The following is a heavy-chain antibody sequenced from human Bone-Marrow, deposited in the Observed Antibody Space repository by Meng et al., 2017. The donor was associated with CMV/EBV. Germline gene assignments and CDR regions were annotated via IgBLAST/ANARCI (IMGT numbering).Heavy chain of an antibody. D-gene: IGHD6-13*01. CDR3: ARDRAGEYSSSWPYYYYGMDV. V-gene: IGHV3-33*01. CDR2: IWYDGSNK. CDR1: GFTFSSYG. Sequence: GESLKISCAASGFTFSSYGMHWVRQAPGKGLEWVAVIWYDGSNKYYADSVKGRFTISRDNAKNSLYLQMNSLRAEDTAVYYCARDRAGEYSSSWPYYYYGMDVWGQGTTVTISS. J-gene: IGHJ6*02.